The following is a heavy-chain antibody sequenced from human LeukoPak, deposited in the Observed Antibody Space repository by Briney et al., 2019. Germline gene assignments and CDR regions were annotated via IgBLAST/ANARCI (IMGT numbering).Heavy chain of an antibody. D-gene: IGHD3-10*01. V-gene: IGHV1-8*01. CDR2: MNPNNGNT. CDR3: VRDGEGVAISVNYWFDP. CDR1: GFTFTSYD. Sequence: ASVKGSCKASGFTFTSYDIKWVRQASGQGLEWMGWMNPNNGNTGYAQKFQGRVTMTRDTSISTAYMELRGLRSEDTAVYYCVRDGEGVAISVNYWFDPWGQGTLVTVSS. J-gene: IGHJ5*02.